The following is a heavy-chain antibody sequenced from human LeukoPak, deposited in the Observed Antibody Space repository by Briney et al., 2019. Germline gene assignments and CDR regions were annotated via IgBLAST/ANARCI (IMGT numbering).Heavy chain of an antibody. CDR2: MYNSGRTT. Sequence: SETLSLTCTVSGGSIISSYWTWIRQPPGEGLEWIGYMYNSGRTTNYNPSLKSRATISMDTSKNQFSLNLKSVTAADTAIYYCAKIPGDRPDDWGQGTLVTVS. J-gene: IGHJ4*02. CDR3: AKIPGDRPDD. CDR1: GGSIISSY. D-gene: IGHD7-27*01. V-gene: IGHV4-59*03.